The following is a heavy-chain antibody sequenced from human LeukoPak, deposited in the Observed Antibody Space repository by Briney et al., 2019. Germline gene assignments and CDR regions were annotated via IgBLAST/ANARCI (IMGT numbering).Heavy chain of an antibody. J-gene: IGHJ4*02. V-gene: IGHV1-69*13. Sequence: ASVKVSCKASGGTFSSYAISWVRQAPGQGLEWMGGIIPILGTANYAQKFQGRVTITADESTSTAYMELSSLRSEDTAVYYCARDQDSSGYYRGDYDYWGQGTLVTVSS. D-gene: IGHD3-22*01. CDR3: ARDQDSSGYYRGDYDY. CDR1: GGTFSSYA. CDR2: IIPILGTA.